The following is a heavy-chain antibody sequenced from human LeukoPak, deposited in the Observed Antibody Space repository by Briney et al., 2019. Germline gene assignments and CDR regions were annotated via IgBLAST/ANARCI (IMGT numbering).Heavy chain of an antibody. CDR2: IYYSGST. CDR1: GGSISSYY. D-gene: IGHD5-18*01. J-gene: IGHJ4*02. Sequence: SETLSLTCTVSGGSISSYYWSWIRQPPGKGLEWIGYIYYSGSTNYNPSLKSRVTISVDTSKNQFSLKLSSVTAADTAVCYCAGVGGYSYGSFDYWGQGTLVTVSS. V-gene: IGHV4-59*01. CDR3: AGVGGYSYGSFDY.